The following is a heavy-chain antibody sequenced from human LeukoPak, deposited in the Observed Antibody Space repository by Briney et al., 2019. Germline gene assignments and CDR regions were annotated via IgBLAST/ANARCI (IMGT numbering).Heavy chain of an antibody. J-gene: IGHJ5*02. CDR3: ARGRPYNSGVPPWFDP. CDR2: ISAYNGNT. CDR1: GYTFTSYG. V-gene: IGHV1-18*01. Sequence: ASVKVSCKASGYTFTSYGISWVRQAPGQGLEWMGWISAYNGNTNYAQKLQGRVTMTTDTSTSTAYMELRSLRSDDTAVYYCARGRPYNSGVPPWFDPWGQGTLVTVSS. D-gene: IGHD6-19*01.